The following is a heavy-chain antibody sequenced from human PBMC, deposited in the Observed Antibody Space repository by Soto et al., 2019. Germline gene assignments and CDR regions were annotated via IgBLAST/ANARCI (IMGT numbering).Heavy chain of an antibody. CDR3: ARGALNCMSTRCWNWFDP. V-gene: IGHV1-69*12. Sequence: QVQLVQSGAEVKKPGSSVKVSCKASGGTFSSYAISWVRQAPGQGLEWMGGIIPIFGTANYAQKFQGRVTITADESTSTDYMELSSLRSENTAMYYCARGALNCMSTRCWNWFDPWGQGTLVTVSS. D-gene: IGHD2-2*01. CDR1: GGTFSSYA. J-gene: IGHJ5*02. CDR2: IIPIFGTA.